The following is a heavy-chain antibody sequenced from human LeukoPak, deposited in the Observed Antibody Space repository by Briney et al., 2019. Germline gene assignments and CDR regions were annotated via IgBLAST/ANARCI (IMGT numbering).Heavy chain of an antibody. CDR2: ISGSGGST. CDR3: AKSSSVAGYYYYYYMDV. D-gene: IGHD6-19*01. V-gene: IGHV3-23*01. Sequence: GGSLRLSCAASGFTFSSYAMSWVRQAPGKGLEWVSAISGSGGSTYYADSVKGRFTISRDNSKNTLYLQMNSLGAEDTAVYYCAKSSSVAGYYYYYYMDVWGKGTTVTVSS. J-gene: IGHJ6*03. CDR1: GFTFSSYA.